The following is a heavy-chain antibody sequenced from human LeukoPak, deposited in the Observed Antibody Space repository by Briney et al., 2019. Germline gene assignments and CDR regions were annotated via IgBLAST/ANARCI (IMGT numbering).Heavy chain of an antibody. CDR2: IYSGGST. CDR1: GFTVSSNY. V-gene: IGHV3-66*01. CDR3: ARIAARPLYNWFDP. J-gene: IGHJ5*02. Sequence: GGSLRLSCVVSGFTVSSNYMSWVRQAPGKGLEWVSVIYSGGSTNYADSVKGRFTISRDNSKNTLYFQMNSLRAEDTAVYYCARIAARPLYNWFDPWGQGTLVTVSS. D-gene: IGHD6-6*01.